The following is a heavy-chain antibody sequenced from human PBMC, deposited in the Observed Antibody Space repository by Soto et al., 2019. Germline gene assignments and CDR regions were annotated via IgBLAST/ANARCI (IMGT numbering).Heavy chain of an antibody. Sequence: SETLSLTCTVSGGSISPYYWSWIRQPPEKGLEWIGNIYYIGNSNYNPSLKSRVTISLDTSKNQFSLKLSSVTAADTAVYYCARRYGGNFDYWGQGTLVTVSS. CDR2: IYYIGNS. D-gene: IGHD3-16*01. J-gene: IGHJ4*02. V-gene: IGHV4-59*01. CDR1: GGSISPYY. CDR3: ARRYGGNFDY.